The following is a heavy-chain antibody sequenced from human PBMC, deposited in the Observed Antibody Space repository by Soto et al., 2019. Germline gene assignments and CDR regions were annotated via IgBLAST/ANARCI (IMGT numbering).Heavy chain of an antibody. D-gene: IGHD3-9*01. CDR2: ISAYNGNT. V-gene: IGHV1-18*01. CDR3: ARESGRNYDILTGYPNRYMDV. Sequence: ASVKVSCKASGYTFTSYGINWVRQAPGQGLEWMGWISAYNGNTNYAQKLQGRVTMTTDTSTSTAYMELRSLRSDDTAVYYCARESGRNYDILTGYPNRYMDVWGKGTTVTVSS. J-gene: IGHJ6*03. CDR1: GYTFTSYG.